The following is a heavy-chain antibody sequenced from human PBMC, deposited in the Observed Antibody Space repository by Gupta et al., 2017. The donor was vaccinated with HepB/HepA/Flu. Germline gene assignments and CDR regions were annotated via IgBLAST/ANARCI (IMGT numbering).Heavy chain of an antibody. Sequence: EVQLVESGGGLVQPGRSLRLSCSASGFTFDDYAMHWVRQAPGKGLEWVSGISWNSGSIGYADSVKGRFTISRDNAKNSLYLQMNSLRAEDMALYYCAKDIHPHYYYYMDVWGKGTTVTVSS. CDR3: AKDIHPHYYYYMDV. V-gene: IGHV3-9*03. J-gene: IGHJ6*03. CDR2: ISWNSGSI. CDR1: GFTFDDYA.